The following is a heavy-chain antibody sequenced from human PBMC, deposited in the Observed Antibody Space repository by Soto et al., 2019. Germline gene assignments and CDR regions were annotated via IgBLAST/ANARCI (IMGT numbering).Heavy chain of an antibody. CDR3: ARGGGTLDY. J-gene: IGHJ4*02. CDR2: ISPRDGST. V-gene: IGHV1-46*03. CDR1: GYTFITYA. Sequence: QVQLVQSGAEVKKPGASVKVSCKASGYTFITYALYWVRQAPGQGLEWMGIISPRDGSTTYAHNFQGRLTMTSGTSTRTLYMELSSMRSEDTAVYYGARGGGTLDYWGKGTLVTVSS.